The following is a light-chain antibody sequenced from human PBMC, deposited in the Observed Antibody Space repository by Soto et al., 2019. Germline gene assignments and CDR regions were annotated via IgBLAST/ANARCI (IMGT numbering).Light chain of an antibody. CDR3: QQYGSTPLT. J-gene: IGKJ4*01. CDR2: GAS. CDR1: QSVITY. Sequence: ESVLTQSPGTLSLSPGERATLSCRASQSVITYLAWYQQKPGQAPRLLIYGASSRATGIPDRFSGSGSGTDFTLTISRLEPEDVAVYYCQQYGSTPLTFGGGNKVDIK. V-gene: IGKV3-20*01.